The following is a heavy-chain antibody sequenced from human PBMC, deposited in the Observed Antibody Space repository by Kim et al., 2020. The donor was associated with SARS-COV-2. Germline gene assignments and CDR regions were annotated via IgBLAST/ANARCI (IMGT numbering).Heavy chain of an antibody. D-gene: IGHD2-21*02. Sequence: SGGARLPISRDNSGNTVYLQMNSLRAEDTAVYYCARLGPVTANYYYGMDVWGQGTTVTVSS. V-gene: IGHV3-53*01. CDR3: ARLGPVTANYYYGMDV. J-gene: IGHJ6*02.